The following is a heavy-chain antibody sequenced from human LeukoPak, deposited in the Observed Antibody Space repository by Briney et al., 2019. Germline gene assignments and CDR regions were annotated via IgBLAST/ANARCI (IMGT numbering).Heavy chain of an antibody. V-gene: IGHV4-59*01. CDR2: VYYSGST. D-gene: IGHD3-10*01. Sequence: PSETLSLTCTVSGGSISTYYWSWIRQPPGKGLEWIGYVYYSGSTNYNPSLKSRVTISVDTSKNQFSLNLNSVTAADTAVYYCARSELLWFGRVNSGFDYWGQGILVTVS. CDR1: GGSISTYY. J-gene: IGHJ4*02. CDR3: ARSELLWFGRVNSGFDY.